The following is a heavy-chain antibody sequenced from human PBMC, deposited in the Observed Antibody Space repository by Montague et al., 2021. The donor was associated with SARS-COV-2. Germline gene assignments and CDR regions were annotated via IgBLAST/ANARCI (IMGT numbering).Heavy chain of an antibody. J-gene: IGHJ6*02. CDR3: ARVIVVGYYGMDV. V-gene: IGHV3-30-3*01. D-gene: IGHD3-22*01. Sequence: SLRLSCAASGFTFSSYAVHWVRQAPGKGLEWVAVISYDGSNKYYADSVKGRFTISRDNSKNTLYLQMNSLRAEDTAVYYCARVIVVGYYGMDVWGQGTTVTVSS. CDR1: GFTFSSYA. CDR2: ISYDGSNK.